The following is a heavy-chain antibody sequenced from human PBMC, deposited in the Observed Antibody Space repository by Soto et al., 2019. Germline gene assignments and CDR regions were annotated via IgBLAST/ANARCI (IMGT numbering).Heavy chain of an antibody. CDR3: TRGAFRAFDY. Sequence: SQTLSLTCAISGDSVSSNSVAWNWIRQSPSRGLEWLGRTFYRSKWFNEYAVSVKSRININADTSKNQFSLQLSSVTPEDTALYYCTRGAFRAFDYWGQGTLVTVSS. V-gene: IGHV6-1*01. CDR2: TFYRSKWFN. D-gene: IGHD2-21*01. J-gene: IGHJ4*02. CDR1: GDSVSSNSVA.